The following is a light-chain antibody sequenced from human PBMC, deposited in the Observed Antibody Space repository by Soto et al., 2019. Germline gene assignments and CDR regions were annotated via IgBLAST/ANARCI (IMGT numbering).Light chain of an antibody. Sequence: ALTQPPSASGSPGQSVTISCTGTSSDVGGYNYVSWYQQHPGKAPKLMIYEVSKRPSGVPDRFSGSKSGNTASLTVSGLQAEDEADYYCSSYAGSNNLYVFGTGTKVTVL. CDR1: SSDVGGYNY. V-gene: IGLV2-8*01. CDR2: EVS. CDR3: SSYAGSNNLYV. J-gene: IGLJ1*01.